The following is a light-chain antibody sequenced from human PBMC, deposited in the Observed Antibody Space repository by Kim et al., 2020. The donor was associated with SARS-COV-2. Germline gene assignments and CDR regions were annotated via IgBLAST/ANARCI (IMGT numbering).Light chain of an antibody. CDR2: DNN. J-gene: IGLJ2*01. V-gene: IGLV1-51*01. Sequence: GQKVTISWSGSSANIGHNSVSWYQQLPATAPKLLIYDNNKRPSGIPDRFSGSKSGTSATLGITGLQTGDEADYYCGTWDTSLSAVVFGGGTQLTVL. CDR1: SANIGHNS. CDR3: GTWDTSLSAVV.